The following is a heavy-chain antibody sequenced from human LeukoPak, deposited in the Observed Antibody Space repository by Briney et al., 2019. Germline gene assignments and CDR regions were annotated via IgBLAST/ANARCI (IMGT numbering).Heavy chain of an antibody. V-gene: IGHV3-66*01. CDR1: GFSVRGRF. CDR2: LSNTENS. Sequence: GGSLRLSCAASGFSVRGRFMNWVRQAPGKGLEWVSLLSNTENSFYADSVKGRFTLSRDISNNTLYLHMHSLRGEDTAVYFCARAIGVVDCGTQTCYPYHFDKWGRGTLVTVSS. J-gene: IGHJ4*02. D-gene: IGHD2-21*01. CDR3: ARAIGVVDCGTQTCYPYHFDK.